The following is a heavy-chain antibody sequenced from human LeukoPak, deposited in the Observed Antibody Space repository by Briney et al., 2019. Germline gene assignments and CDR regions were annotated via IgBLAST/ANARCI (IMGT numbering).Heavy chain of an antibody. CDR2: IYSGGST. J-gene: IGHJ3*02. CDR1: GFPVSSNY. Sequence: PGGSLSLSCAASGFPVSSNYMSWVRQAPGKGLEWGSVIYSGGSTYYADSVKGRFTISRDNSKNTLYLQMNSLRAEDTAVYYCAKAGRNAFDIWGQGTMVTVSS. V-gene: IGHV3-53*01. CDR3: AKAGRNAFDI. D-gene: IGHD1-14*01.